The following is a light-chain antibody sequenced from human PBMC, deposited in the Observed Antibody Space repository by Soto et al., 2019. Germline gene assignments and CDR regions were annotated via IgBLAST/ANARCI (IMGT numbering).Light chain of an antibody. CDR2: DAS. V-gene: IGKV3-20*01. CDR1: QTVSSNF. CDR3: QQYGSSRT. Sequence: DMVLTHSLDTLSSSPGESATLSCRASQTVSSNFLAWYQQRPGQAPRLLIYDASNRATGIPDRFSGSGSGTDFTLTISRLEPEDSAVYYRQQYGSSRTFGQGTKVDIK. J-gene: IGKJ1*01.